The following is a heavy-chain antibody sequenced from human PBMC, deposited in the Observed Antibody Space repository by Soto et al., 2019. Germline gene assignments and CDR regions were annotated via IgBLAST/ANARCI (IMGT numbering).Heavy chain of an antibody. D-gene: IGHD3-10*01. V-gene: IGHV1-2*02. CDR3: ARDMAYYYGSGTGKGHGV. Sequence: QVQLVQSGAEVKKPGASVRVSCKASGYTFTAYCVQWVRQAPGQGLQWMGWINVNSGDIKYAQAFQGRVTLTRDTSISTVYLELTRLTPAATAFYSCARDMAYYYGSGTGKGHGVWGQGTTVTV. CDR1: GYTFTAYC. CDR2: INVNSGDI. J-gene: IGHJ6*02.